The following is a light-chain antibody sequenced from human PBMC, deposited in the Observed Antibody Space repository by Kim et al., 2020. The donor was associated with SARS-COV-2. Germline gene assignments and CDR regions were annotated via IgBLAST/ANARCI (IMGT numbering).Light chain of an antibody. CDR2: SKN. J-gene: IGLJ1*01. V-gene: IGLV3-19*01. CDR1: SLRSYY. CDR3: NYRDSSGNHPDV. Sequence: LGQTVKITCQRDSLRSYYASWYQQKPGHAPLLVIYSKNNRPSGIPDRFSGSSSGNTASLTITGAKAEDEADYYCNYRDSSGNHPDVFGTGTKVTVL.